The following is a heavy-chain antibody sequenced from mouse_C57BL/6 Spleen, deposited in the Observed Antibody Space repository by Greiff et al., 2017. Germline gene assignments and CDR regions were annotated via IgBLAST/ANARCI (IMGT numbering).Heavy chain of an antibody. CDR2: IYPGDGDT. V-gene: IGHV1-82*01. CDR1: GYAFSSSW. J-gene: IGHJ2*01. CDR3: ASPGPVTTAFDY. D-gene: IGHD2-2*01. Sequence: VQLQQSGPELVTPGASVKISCKASGYAFSSSWMNWVKQRPGKGLEWIGRIYPGDGDTNYNGKFTGKATLTADKSSSTAYMQLSSLTSEDSAVYFCASPGPVTTAFDYWGQGTTLTVSS.